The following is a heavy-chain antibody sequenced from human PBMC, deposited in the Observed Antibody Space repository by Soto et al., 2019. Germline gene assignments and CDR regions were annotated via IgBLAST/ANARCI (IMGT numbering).Heavy chain of an antibody. CDR1: GFPFKTYW. V-gene: IGHV3-7*01. D-gene: IGHD6-25*01. CDR3: AGGGVYDSGRYHY. J-gene: IGHJ4*02. Sequence: GGSLRLSCEASGFPFKTYWMSWVRQAPGKGLEWVAHMKEEATEKYLDSVKGRFIISRDNAKNSLYLQMNSLRGDDTAVYYCAGGGVYDSGRYHYWGQGTLVTVSS. CDR2: MKEEATEK.